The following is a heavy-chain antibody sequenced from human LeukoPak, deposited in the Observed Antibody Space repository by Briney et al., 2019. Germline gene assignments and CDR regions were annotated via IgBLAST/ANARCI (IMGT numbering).Heavy chain of an antibody. CDR2: LNPDGSEK. Sequence: GGSLRLSCAASGFTFNIYWMTWVRQAPGKGLEWVANLNPDGSEKYYVDSVKGRFTISRDNAKNSLYLQMSSLRAEHTAVYYCARGDVAYAESAYWGQGTLVTVSS. CDR3: ARGDVAYAESAY. J-gene: IGHJ4*02. CDR1: GFTFNIYW. V-gene: IGHV3-7*04. D-gene: IGHD3-10*02.